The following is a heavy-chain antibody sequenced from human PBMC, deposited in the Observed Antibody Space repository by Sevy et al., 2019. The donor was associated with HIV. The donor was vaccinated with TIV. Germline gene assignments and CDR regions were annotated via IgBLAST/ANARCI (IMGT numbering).Heavy chain of an antibody. V-gene: IGHV1-8*01. CDR1: GYTFTTYD. CDR3: ARFLSTSYYNYHAMDV. J-gene: IGHJ6*02. CDR2: MNPNSGNT. Sequence: ASVKVSCKASGYTFTTYDINWVRQATGQGLEWMGWMNPNSGNTGYAQKFQGRVTMTRNTSIETAYMELSSLRSEDTAVYYCARFLSTSYYNYHAMDVWGQGTTVTVSS. D-gene: IGHD2-2*01.